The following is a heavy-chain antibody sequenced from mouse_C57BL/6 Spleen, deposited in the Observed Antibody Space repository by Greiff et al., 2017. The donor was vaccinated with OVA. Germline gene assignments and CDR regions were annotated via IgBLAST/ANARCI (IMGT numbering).Heavy chain of an antibody. CDR1: GYTFTSYW. J-gene: IGHJ2*01. V-gene: IGHV1-50*01. Sequence: QVQLQQPGAELVKPGASVTLSCKASGYTFTSYWMQWVKQRPGQGLEWIGEIDPSDSYTNYNPKFQGKATLTVDTASSTAYMQLSSWTSEDSAVYYCARRGVYDYYYDYGGQGTTLTVSS. D-gene: IGHD2-3*01. CDR3: ARRGVYDYYYDY. CDR2: IDPSDSYT.